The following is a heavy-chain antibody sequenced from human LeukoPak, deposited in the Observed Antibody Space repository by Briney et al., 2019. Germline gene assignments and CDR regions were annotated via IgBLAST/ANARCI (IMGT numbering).Heavy chain of an antibody. D-gene: IGHD2-15*01. V-gene: IGHV3-23*01. CDR3: AKAPVTTCSGAYCYPFDY. J-gene: IGHJ4*02. CDR1: GFTFSSYA. CDR2: ISVSGNT. Sequence: GGSLRLSCAASGFTFSSYAMSWVRQGPGKGLEWVSAISVSGNTYHADSVKGRFTISRDSYKNTLYLQMNSLRAEDAAVYYCAKAPVTTCSGAYCYPFDYWGQGTLVTVSS.